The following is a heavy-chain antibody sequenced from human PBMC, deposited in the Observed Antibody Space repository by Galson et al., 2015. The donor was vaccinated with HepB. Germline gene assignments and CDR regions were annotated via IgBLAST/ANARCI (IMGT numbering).Heavy chain of an antibody. Sequence: SLRLSCAAYGFTVRSHYMTWVRQAPGRGLEWVSIIYSAGVTYYADSVKGRFSISRDSSRDTVYLRMDSLRAEDTAVYYCARGSGSYYSDYWGQGTLVIVSS. CDR2: IYSAGVT. J-gene: IGHJ4*02. D-gene: IGHD1-26*01. CDR1: GFTVRSHY. V-gene: IGHV3-66*01. CDR3: ARGSGSYYSDY.